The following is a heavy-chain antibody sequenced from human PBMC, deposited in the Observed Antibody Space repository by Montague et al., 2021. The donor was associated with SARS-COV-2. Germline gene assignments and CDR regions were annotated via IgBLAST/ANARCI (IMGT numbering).Heavy chain of an antibody. Sequence: LRLSCAASGFTFGSYAMHWVRQAPGKGLEWMAVISYDGSNKYYADSVKGRFTISRDNSKNTLYLQMNSLRAEDTAVYYCASMLSGWYASDYWGQGTLVTVSS. J-gene: IGHJ4*02. CDR3: ASMLSGWYASDY. D-gene: IGHD6-19*01. V-gene: IGHV3-30*04. CDR1: GFTFGSYA. CDR2: ISYDGSNK.